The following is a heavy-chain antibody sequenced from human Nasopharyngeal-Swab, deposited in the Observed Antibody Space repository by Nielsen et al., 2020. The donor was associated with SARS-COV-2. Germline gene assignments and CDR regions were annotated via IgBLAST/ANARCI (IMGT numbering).Heavy chain of an antibody. J-gene: IGHJ4*02. CDR2: ISYDGSNK. CDR1: GFTFSSYG. Sequence: GASLKISCAASGFTFSSYGMHWVRQAPGKGLEWVAVISYDGSNKYYADSVKGRFTISRDNSKNTLYLQMNSLRAEDTAVYYCARDEYSSSWYPDYWGQGTLVTVSS. CDR3: ARDEYSSSWYPDY. D-gene: IGHD6-13*01. V-gene: IGHV3-30*03.